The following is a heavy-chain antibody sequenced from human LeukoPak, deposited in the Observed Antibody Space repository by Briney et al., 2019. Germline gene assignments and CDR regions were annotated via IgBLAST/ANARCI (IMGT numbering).Heavy chain of an antibody. CDR3: ARTPRGYYDSSGYFDY. V-gene: IGHV4-34*01. CDR2: INHSGST. CDR1: GGSFSGYY. D-gene: IGHD3-22*01. J-gene: IGHJ4*02. Sequence: SETLSLTCAVYGGSFSGYYWSWIRQPPGKGLEWIGEINHSGSTNYNPSLKSRVTISVDTSKNQFSLKLSSVTAADTAVYYCARTPRGYYDSSGYFDYWGQGTLVTVSS.